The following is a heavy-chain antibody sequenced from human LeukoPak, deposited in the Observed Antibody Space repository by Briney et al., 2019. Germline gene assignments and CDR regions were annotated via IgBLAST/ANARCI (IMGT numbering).Heavy chain of an antibody. CDR2: ISGSGGST. V-gene: IGHV3-23*01. Sequence: GGSLRLSCAASGFTFSSYAMSWVRQAPGKGLEWVSAISGSGGSTYYADSVKGRFTISRDNSKNTLYLRMNSLRAEDTAVYYCAKDRISPTTVRPFDIWGQGTMVTVSS. CDR3: AKDRISPTTVRPFDI. J-gene: IGHJ3*02. D-gene: IGHD4-11*01. CDR1: GFTFSSYA.